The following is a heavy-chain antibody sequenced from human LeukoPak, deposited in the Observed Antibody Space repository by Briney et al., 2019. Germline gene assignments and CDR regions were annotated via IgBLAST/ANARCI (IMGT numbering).Heavy chain of an antibody. J-gene: IGHJ3*02. CDR3: ASTDYGDYVGAFDI. CDR2: ISAYNGNT. V-gene: IGHV1-18*01. CDR1: GCTFTSYG. D-gene: IGHD4-17*01. Sequence: GGSVKVSCKASGCTFTSYGISWVRQALGQGLEWMGWISAYNGNTNYAQKLQGRVTMTTDTSTSTAYMELRSLRSDDTAVYYCASTDYGDYVGAFDIWGQGTMVTVSS.